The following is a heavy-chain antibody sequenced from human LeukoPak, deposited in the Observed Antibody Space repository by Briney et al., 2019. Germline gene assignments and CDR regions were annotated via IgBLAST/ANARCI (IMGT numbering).Heavy chain of an antibody. V-gene: IGHV3-23*01. CDR1: GFTFSSYA. D-gene: IGHD1-26*01. CDR2: ITGSGDRT. Sequence: GGSLRLSCAASGFTFSSYAMTWVRQAPGRGLEWVSSITGSGDRTYYADSVQGRFTISRDNSKNTLYLQMSSLRAEDAAVYYCARDSGSYLQPTDYWGQGTLVTVSS. J-gene: IGHJ4*02. CDR3: ARDSGSYLQPTDY.